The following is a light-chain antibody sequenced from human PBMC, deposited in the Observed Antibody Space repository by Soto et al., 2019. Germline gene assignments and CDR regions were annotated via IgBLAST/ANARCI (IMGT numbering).Light chain of an antibody. V-gene: IGKV1-5*01. CDR1: QSISSW. CDR3: QQYKSFPYT. CDR2: DAS. J-gene: IGKJ2*01. Sequence: DIQMTQSPSTLSASVGDRVTITCRASQSISSWLAWYQQTAGKAPKLLIHDASSLESGVPSRFTGSASGTEFTLTISSLQPDDFATYYCQQYKSFPYTFGQGAKLEIK.